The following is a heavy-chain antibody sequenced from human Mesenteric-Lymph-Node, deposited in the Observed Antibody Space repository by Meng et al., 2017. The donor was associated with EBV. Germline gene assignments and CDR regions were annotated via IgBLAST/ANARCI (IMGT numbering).Heavy chain of an antibody. CDR1: GGSITSSNW. CDR2: IFHSGST. J-gene: IGHJ4*02. D-gene: IGHD2-2*01. V-gene: IGHV4-4*02. Sequence: QVQLQESGRGRVKPSGTLSLTSARSGGSITSSNWWTWVRQPPGEGLEWIGEIFHSGSTNYNPSLKSRVTISVDKSKNQFSLKLSSVTAADTAVYYCARARYCISTSCYGRAMTFDYWGQGTLVTVSS. CDR3: ARARYCISTSCYGRAMTFDY.